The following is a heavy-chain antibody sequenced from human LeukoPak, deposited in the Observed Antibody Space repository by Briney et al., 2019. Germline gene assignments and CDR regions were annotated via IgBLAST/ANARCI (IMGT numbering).Heavy chain of an antibody. Sequence: GGSLRLSCAASGFTFSTYSMNWVRQAPGKGLEWVSSISTSSSYIKYADSVKGRFTISRDNAKNSLYLQMNSLRAEDTAVYYCAELGITMIGGVWGKGTTVTISS. CDR1: GFTFSTYS. CDR3: AELGITMIGGV. J-gene: IGHJ6*04. CDR2: ISTSSSYI. V-gene: IGHV3-21*01. D-gene: IGHD3-10*02.